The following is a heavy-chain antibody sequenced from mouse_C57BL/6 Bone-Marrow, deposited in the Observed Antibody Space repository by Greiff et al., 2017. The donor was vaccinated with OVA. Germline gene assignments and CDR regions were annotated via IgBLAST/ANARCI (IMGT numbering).Heavy chain of an antibody. CDR1: GYTFTSYW. Sequence: VQLQQSGAELATPGASAKLSCKASGYTFTSYWMHWVKQRPGQGLEWLGYINPSRGYTKYNQMFKDKATLTADKTSSTAYMERSSLTYEDTAVYYWARVPMDYGGQGTSVTVSS. CDR2: INPSRGYT. J-gene: IGHJ4*01. CDR3: ARVPMDY. V-gene: IGHV1-7*01.